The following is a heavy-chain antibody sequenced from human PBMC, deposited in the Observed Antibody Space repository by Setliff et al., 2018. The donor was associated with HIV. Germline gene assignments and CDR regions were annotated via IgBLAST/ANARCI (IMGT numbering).Heavy chain of an antibody. J-gene: IGHJ4*02. CDR2: IYHSGST. CDR3: ARHDNYDNGGYYNLYYFDS. Sequence: KSSETLSLTCAVSNYSINSGYYWGWIRQPPGKGLEWIGSIYHSGSTYYNPSLKSRVTISVDTSKNQVSLRLTSVTAADTAVYYCARHDNYDNGGYYNLYYFDSWGPGTLVTVSS. CDR1: NYSINSGYY. D-gene: IGHD3-22*01. V-gene: IGHV4-38-2*01.